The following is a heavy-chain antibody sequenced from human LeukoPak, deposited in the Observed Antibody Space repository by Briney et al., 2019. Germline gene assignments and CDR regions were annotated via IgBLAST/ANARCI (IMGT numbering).Heavy chain of an antibody. V-gene: IGHV1-8*01. CDR2: MNPNSGNT. CDR1: GYTFTSYD. CDR3: ASGVMITFGGVIAVDAFDM. J-gene: IGHJ3*02. D-gene: IGHD3-16*02. Sequence: ASVKVSCKASGYTFTSYDINWVRQATGQGLEWMGWMNPNSGNTGYAQKFQGRVTMTRNTSISTAYMELSSLRSEDTAVYYCASGVMITFGGVIAVDAFDMWGQGTMVTVSS.